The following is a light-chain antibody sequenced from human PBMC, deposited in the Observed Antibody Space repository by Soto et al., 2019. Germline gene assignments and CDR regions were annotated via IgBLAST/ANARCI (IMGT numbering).Light chain of an antibody. J-gene: IGLJ2*01. CDR2: EDI. CDR3: CSYAGGTSVV. Sequence: QSALTQPASVSGSPGQSITISCTGTSSDVGRYNLVSWYQQHPGKAPKLMIYEDIERPSGVSNRFSGSKSGNTASLTISGLQTEDEAECYCCSYAGGTSVVFGGGTKLTVL. CDR1: SSDVGRYNL. V-gene: IGLV2-23*01.